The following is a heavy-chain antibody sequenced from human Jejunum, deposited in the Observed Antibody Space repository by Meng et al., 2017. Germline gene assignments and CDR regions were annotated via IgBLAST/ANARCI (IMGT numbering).Heavy chain of an antibody. D-gene: IGHD3-22*01. CDR3: ARADESSGYTDPFDI. CDR1: GGTFSRYA. CDR2: IIPKFGSA. J-gene: IGHJ3*02. V-gene: IGHV1-69*13. Sequence: SVKVSCKASGGTFSRYAISWVRQAPGQGLEWMGGIIPKFGSADYAQKLQGRVTITADESTTTAYMELSSLRSEDTALYYCARADESSGYTDPFDIWGRGTMVTVSS.